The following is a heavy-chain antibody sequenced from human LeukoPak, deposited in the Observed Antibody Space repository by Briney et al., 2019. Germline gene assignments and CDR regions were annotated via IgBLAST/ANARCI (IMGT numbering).Heavy chain of an antibody. CDR1: GDSISGFY. CDR2: IYTSGST. V-gene: IGHV4-4*07. CDR3: ARGYDGSGYYYRNWYFDL. D-gene: IGHD3-22*01. Sequence: SETLSLTCTVSGDSISGFYWSWIRQAAGKGLEWIGHIYTSGSTNYNPSLKSRVTISVDTSKNQFSLKLSSVTAADTAVYYCARGYDGSGYYYRNWYFDLWGRGTLVTVSS. J-gene: IGHJ2*01.